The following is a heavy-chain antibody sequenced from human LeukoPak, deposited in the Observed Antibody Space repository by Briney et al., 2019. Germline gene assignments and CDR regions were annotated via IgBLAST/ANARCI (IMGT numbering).Heavy chain of an antibody. D-gene: IGHD3-22*01. V-gene: IGHV1-69*06. CDR2: IIPIYGAV. CDR1: GYTFTGYY. Sequence: SVKVSCKASGYTFTGYYMHWVRQAPGQGLEWMGRIIPIYGAVNYAQRFQGRVTVTADKSTTTAYMELRGLRSEDTAVYYCARDYDSSGPQKNYFDYWGQGVLVTVSS. J-gene: IGHJ4*02. CDR3: ARDYDSSGPQKNYFDY.